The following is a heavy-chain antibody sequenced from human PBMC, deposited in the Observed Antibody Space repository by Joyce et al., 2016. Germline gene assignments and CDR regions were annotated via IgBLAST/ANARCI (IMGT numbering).Heavy chain of an antibody. Sequence: EVQLVESGGGLVKPGESLRLSCAASGLAFSIYAMNWVRQTPGKGLEWVSSISSGSGYIYYADSVQGRFTISRDNGKKSLYLEMNRLRVEDTAVYYCASLRGGNDYDYWGQGTLVTVSP. CDR2: ISSGSGYI. CDR3: ASLRGGNDYDY. D-gene: IGHD5-12*01. CDR1: GLAFSIYA. V-gene: IGHV3-21*01. J-gene: IGHJ4*02.